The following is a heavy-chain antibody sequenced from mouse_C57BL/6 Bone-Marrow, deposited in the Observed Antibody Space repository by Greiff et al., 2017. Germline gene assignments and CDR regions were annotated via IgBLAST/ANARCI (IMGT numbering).Heavy chain of an antibody. V-gene: IGHV5-6*01. CDR3: ARSLHHYYYAMDY. D-gene: IGHD1-2*01. CDR2: ISSGGSYT. Sequence: EVKLVESGADLVKPGGSVKLSCAASGYTFSSYGMSWVRQTPDKRLEWVGTISSGGSYTYYPDRVKGTVTLTRDNAKNTLYLEMSSLKSEDTAMYFCARSLHHYYYAMDYWGQGTSVPVSS. CDR1: GYTFSSYG. J-gene: IGHJ4*01.